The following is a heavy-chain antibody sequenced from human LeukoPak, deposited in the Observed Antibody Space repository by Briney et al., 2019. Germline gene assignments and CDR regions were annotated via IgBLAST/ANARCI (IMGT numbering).Heavy chain of an antibody. D-gene: IGHD1-1*01. CDR2: IRYDGSNK. J-gene: IGHJ6*03. CDR3: ASQTGTTYYYYYYMDV. Sequence: PGGSLRLSCAASGFTFSSYGMHWVRQAPGKGLEWVAFIRYDGSNKYYADSVKGRFTISRDNSKNTLYLQMNSLRAEDTAVYYCASQTGTTYYYYYYMDVWGKGTTVTVSS. V-gene: IGHV3-30*02. CDR1: GFTFSSYG.